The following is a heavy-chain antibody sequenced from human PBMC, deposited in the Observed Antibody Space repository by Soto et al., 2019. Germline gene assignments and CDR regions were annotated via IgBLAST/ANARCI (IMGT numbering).Heavy chain of an antibody. D-gene: IGHD2-2*01. Sequence: GGSLRLSCAAPTFIFSTYWMTWVRQAPGKGLEWVANIKRDGSETHYADSVKGRFTISRDNAKNSLYLQMNSLRAEDTAVYYFARPTSVYFHIVVVTAAMSVWGKGTTVTVSS. CDR3: ARPTSVYFHIVVVTAAMSV. J-gene: IGHJ6*04. CDR1: TFIFSTYW. V-gene: IGHV3-7*03. CDR2: IKRDGSET.